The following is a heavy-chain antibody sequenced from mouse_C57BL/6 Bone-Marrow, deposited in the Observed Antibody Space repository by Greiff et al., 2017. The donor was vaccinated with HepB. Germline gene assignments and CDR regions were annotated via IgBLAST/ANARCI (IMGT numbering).Heavy chain of an antibody. D-gene: IGHD2-3*01. V-gene: IGHV2-2*01. Sequence: VQLQESGPGLVQPSQSLSITCTVSGFSLTSYGVHWVRQSPGKGLEWLGVIWSGGSTDYNAAFISRLSISKDNSKSQVFFKMNSLQADDTAIYYCASIYDGYRFFYYAMDYWGQGTSVTVSS. CDR3: ASIYDGYRFFYYAMDY. CDR1: GFSLTSYG. CDR2: IWSGGST. J-gene: IGHJ4*01.